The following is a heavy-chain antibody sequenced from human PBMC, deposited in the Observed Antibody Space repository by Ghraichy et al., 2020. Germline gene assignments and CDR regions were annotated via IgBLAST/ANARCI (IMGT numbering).Heavy chain of an antibody. CDR1: GFTLSSYS. D-gene: IGHD2-15*01. CDR3: ARDLITTIVVNAFDI. V-gene: IGHV3-21*01. J-gene: IGHJ3*02. Sequence: GGSLRLSCAASGFTLSSYSMNWVRQTSGKGLEWVSSISRSNSYIYYADSVKGRFTISRDNAKNSVYLQMNSLRAEDTAVYYCARDLITTIVVNAFDIWGQGTRVTVSS. CDR2: ISRSNSYI.